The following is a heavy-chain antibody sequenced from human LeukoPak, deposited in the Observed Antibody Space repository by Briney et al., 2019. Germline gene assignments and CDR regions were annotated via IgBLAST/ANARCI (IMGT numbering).Heavy chain of an antibody. CDR2: IIPIFGTA. J-gene: IGHJ6*02. D-gene: IGHD2-15*01. CDR1: GGTFSSYA. V-gene: IGHV1-69*01. CDR3: ARDGGCSGGSCYYGMDV. Sequence: SVKISCKASGGTFSSYAISWVRQAPGQGLEWMGGIIPIFGTANYAQKFQGRVTITADESTSTAYMELSSLRSEDTAVYYCARDGGCSGGSCYYGMDVWGQGTTVTVSS.